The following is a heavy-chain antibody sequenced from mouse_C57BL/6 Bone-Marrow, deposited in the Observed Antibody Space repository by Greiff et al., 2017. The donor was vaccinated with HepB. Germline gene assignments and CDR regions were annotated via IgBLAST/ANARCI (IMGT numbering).Heavy chain of an antibody. CDR3: ANDYYAMDY. CDR2: IDPSDSYT. J-gene: IGHJ4*01. V-gene: IGHV1-59*01. Sequence: QVQLQQPGAELVRPGTSVKLSCKASGYTFTSYWMHWVKQRPGQGLEWIGVIDPSDSYTNYNQKFKGKATLTVDTSSSTAYMQLSSLTSEDSAAYYCANDYYAMDYWGQGTSVTVSS. CDR1: GYTFTSYW.